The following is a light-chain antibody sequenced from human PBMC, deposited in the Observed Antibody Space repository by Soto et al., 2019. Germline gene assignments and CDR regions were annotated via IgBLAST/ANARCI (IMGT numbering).Light chain of an antibody. CDR3: CSYTTSNTRQIV. CDR1: SSEVGGYNY. Sequence: QSVLTQPASVSGSPGQSITISCTGNSSEVGGYNYVSWYQQHPGKAPNFMIYDVSNRPSGVSNRFSGSKSGNTASLTISGLQAEDEADYYCCSYTTSNTRQIVFGTGTKVTVL. J-gene: IGLJ1*01. V-gene: IGLV2-14*01. CDR2: DVS.